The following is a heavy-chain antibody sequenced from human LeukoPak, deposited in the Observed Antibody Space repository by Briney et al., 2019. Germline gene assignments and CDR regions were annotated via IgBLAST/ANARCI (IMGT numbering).Heavy chain of an antibody. V-gene: IGHV3-30-3*01. CDR2: ISYDGSNK. J-gene: IGHJ4*02. Sequence: GRSLRLSCAASGFTFSSYSMHWVRQAPGKGLEWVAVISYDGSNKYYADSVKGRFTISRDNSKNTLYLQMNSLRAEDTAVYYCARSRVPAAIRSFFDYWGQGTLVTVSS. CDR3: ARSRVPAAIRSFFDY. CDR1: GFTFSSYS. D-gene: IGHD2-2*01.